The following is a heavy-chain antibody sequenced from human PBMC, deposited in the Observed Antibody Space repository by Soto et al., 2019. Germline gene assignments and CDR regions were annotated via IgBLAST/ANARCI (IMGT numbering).Heavy chain of an antibody. Sequence: SETRSLTCAVSGGSISSGDFSWNWIRQPPGKGLEYIGYIYYGGSTYYNPSLQSRVTMSVDRSRNQFSLKLNSVTAADTAVYYCARVRREYDNSGPVDYWGQGTLVTVSS. CDR2: IYYGGST. D-gene: IGHD3-22*01. V-gene: IGHV4-30-2*01. CDR3: ARVRREYDNSGPVDY. J-gene: IGHJ4*02. CDR1: GGSISSGDFS.